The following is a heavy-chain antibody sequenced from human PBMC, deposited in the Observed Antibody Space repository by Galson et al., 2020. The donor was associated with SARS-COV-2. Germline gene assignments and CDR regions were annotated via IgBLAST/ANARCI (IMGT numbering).Heavy chain of an antibody. CDR1: GGYISSGDYY. Sequence: ETSETLSLTCTVSGGYISSGDYYWSWIRQPAGKGLEWIGRIYTSGSTNYNPSLKSRVTISVDTSKNQFSLKLSSVTAADTAVYYCARDDSFGYFDYWGQGTLVTVSS. CDR3: ARDDSFGYFDY. CDR2: IYTSGST. V-gene: IGHV4-61*02. J-gene: IGHJ4*02. D-gene: IGHD3-22*01.